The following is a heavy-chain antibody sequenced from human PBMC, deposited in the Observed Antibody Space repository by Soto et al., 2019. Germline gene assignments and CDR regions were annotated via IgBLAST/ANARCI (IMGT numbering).Heavy chain of an antibody. CDR3: AKDLSSGGLGPLGY. D-gene: IGHD6-19*01. Sequence: QVQLVESGGGVVQPGRSLRLSCAASGFTFSSYGMHWVRQAPGKGLEWVAVISYDGTNKYYADSVKGRFTICRDNSKNTLYLQMNSLRAQDTAMFYCAKDLSSGGLGPLGYWGQGTLVTVSS. CDR1: GFTFSSYG. CDR2: ISYDGTNK. V-gene: IGHV3-30*18. J-gene: IGHJ4*02.